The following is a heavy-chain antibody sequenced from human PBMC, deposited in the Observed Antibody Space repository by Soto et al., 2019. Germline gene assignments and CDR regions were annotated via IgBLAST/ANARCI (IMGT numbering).Heavy chain of an antibody. Sequence: QVQLVQSGAAVKKPGSSVKVSCKASGGTFSSYAISWVRQAPGQGLEWMGGIIPIFGTANYAQKFQGRVTITADESTSTAYMELSSLRSEDTAGYYCARVEYRSGDPYWYFDLWGRGTLVTVSS. CDR2: IIPIFGTA. D-gene: IGHD3-16*02. J-gene: IGHJ2*01. CDR1: GGTFSSYA. V-gene: IGHV1-69*12. CDR3: ARVEYRSGDPYWYFDL.